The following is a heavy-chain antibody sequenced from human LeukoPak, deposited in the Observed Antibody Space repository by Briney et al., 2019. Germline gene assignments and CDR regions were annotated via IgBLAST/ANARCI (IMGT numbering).Heavy chain of an antibody. CDR2: IYSGGST. J-gene: IGHJ4*02. D-gene: IGHD3-22*01. Sequence: GGSLRLSCAASGFTVSSNYMSWVRQAPGKGLEWVSVIYSGGSTYYADSVKGRFTISRDNSKNTLYLQMNSLRAEDTAVYYCARDRSSGYYLGVGFFDYWGQGTLVTVSS. CDR3: ARDRSSGYYLGVGFFDY. V-gene: IGHV3-53*01. CDR1: GFTVSSNY.